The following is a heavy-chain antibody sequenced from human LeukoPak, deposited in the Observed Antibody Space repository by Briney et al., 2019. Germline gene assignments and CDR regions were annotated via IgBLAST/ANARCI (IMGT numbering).Heavy chain of an antibody. CDR3: AKAAYCTSTSCHFSGYAQRPLDS. Sequence: GGSLRLSCAASGFTFRGSWMAWVRQAPGKGLEWVAGISSDGSSKDYADSVKGRFTISRDNSKNTLYLQMNSLRAEDTAVYYCAKAAYCTSTSCHFSGYAQRPLDSWGQGTLATVSS. CDR2: ISSDGSSK. J-gene: IGHJ4*02. D-gene: IGHD2-2*01. CDR1: GFTFRGSW. V-gene: IGHV3-30*18.